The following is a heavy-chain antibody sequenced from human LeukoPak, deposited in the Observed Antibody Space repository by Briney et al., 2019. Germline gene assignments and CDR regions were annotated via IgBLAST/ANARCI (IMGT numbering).Heavy chain of an antibody. CDR2: IKQDGSET. CDR3: AREAAA. Sequence: GGSLRLSCANSGFTFSTYWMSWVRQAPGKGLEWVANIKQDGSETYYADSVKGRFTISRDNSKNTLYLQMNSLRAEDTAVYYCAREAAAWGQGTLVTVSS. J-gene: IGHJ5*02. CDR1: GFTFSTYW. V-gene: IGHV3-7*03.